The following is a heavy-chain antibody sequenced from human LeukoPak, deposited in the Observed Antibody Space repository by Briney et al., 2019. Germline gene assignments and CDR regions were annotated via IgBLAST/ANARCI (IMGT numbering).Heavy chain of an antibody. Sequence: PSETLSLTCTVSGGSFSGYYWIWIRQPPGKGLEWIGEINHSGGTKYNPSLTSRVTISIDTSKNRFSLELSSVTAADTAVYYCARHCPGSRGVDYWGQGTLVTVSS. D-gene: IGHD2-15*01. V-gene: IGHV4-34*01. CDR3: ARHCPGSRGVDY. CDR2: INHSGGT. J-gene: IGHJ4*02. CDR1: GGSFSGYY.